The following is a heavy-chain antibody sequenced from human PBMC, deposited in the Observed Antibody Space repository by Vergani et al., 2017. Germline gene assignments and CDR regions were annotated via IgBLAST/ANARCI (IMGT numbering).Heavy chain of an antibody. CDR2: FDPEDGET. CDR1: GYTLTELS. CDR3: ARPYCSSTSCYITGGRYSYYYGMDV. Sequence: QVQLVQSGAEVKKPGASVKVSCKVSGYTLTELSMHWVRQAPGKGLEWMGGFDPEDGETIYAQKFQGRVTMTEDTSTDTAYMELSSLRSEDTAVYYCARPYCSSTSCYITGGRYSYYYGMDVWGQGTTVTVSS. D-gene: IGHD2-2*02. V-gene: IGHV1-24*01. J-gene: IGHJ6*02.